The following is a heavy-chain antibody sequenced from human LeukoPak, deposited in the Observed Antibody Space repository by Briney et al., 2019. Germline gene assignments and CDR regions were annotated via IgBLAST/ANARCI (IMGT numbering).Heavy chain of an antibody. CDR1: GYSFTSYW. V-gene: IGHV5-51*01. CDR3: ARDTGYYSLLYYFDY. CDR2: IYPGDSDT. Sequence: GESLKISCKGSGYSFTSYWIGWVRQMPGKGLEWMGIIYPGDSDTRYSPSFQGQVTISADKSISTAYMELSRLRSDDTAVFYCARDTGYYSLLYYFDYWGQGTLVTVSS. D-gene: IGHD3-22*01. J-gene: IGHJ4*02.